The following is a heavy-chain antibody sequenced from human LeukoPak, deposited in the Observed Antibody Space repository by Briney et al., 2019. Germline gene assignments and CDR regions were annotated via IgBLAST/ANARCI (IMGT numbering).Heavy chain of an antibody. Sequence: GGYLTLSCAASGFTFGNNWMSWVRQATGKGLEWVANIKVDGSDKNYVDSVKGRFTISRDNAKNSLYLQMNSLRAEDTAVYYCARDSWRVLDYWGQGTLVTVSS. CDR1: GFTFGNNW. D-gene: IGHD2-2*01. CDR2: IKVDGSDK. CDR3: ARDSWRVLDY. V-gene: IGHV3-7*01. J-gene: IGHJ4*02.